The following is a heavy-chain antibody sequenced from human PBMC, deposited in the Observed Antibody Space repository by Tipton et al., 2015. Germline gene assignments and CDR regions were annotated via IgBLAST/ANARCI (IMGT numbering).Heavy chain of an antibody. CDR1: GGSVSSANYY. V-gene: IGHV4-61*01. CDR2: ISYSGST. J-gene: IGHJ2*01. Sequence: TLSLTCDVSGGSVSSANYYWSWIRQPPGKGLEWIGYISYSGSTHYNPSLKSRVTISVDTSKNQFSLKLTSVTAADKAGEYGAREVGDYGDLNWYFDLWGRGTLVTVSS. D-gene: IGHD4-17*01. CDR3: AREVGDYGDLNWYFDL.